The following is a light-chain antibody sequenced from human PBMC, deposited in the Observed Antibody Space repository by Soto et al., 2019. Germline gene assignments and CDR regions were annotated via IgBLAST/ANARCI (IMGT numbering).Light chain of an antibody. J-gene: IGKJ5*01. V-gene: IGKV3-15*01. Sequence: EIVLTQSPVTLSLSPGERATLSCRASQSVSINLAWYQQKHGQAPRLLIHGASTRAAGIPDRFSGSGSGTEFTLTISSLQSEDFAVYYCQQYDNWPPITFGQGTRLGLK. CDR1: QSVSIN. CDR3: QQYDNWPPIT. CDR2: GAS.